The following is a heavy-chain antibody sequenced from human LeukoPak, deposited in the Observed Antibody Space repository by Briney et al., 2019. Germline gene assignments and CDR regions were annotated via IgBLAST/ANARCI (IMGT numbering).Heavy chain of an antibody. V-gene: IGHV3-64D*06. CDR2: ISSNGGNT. CDR1: GFTFSNYA. CDR3: VKCVSAVVYIVATIGNYLDY. J-gene: IGHJ4*02. D-gene: IGHD5-12*01. Sequence: GGSLRLSCSASGFTFSNYAMHWVRQAPGKGLEYVSAISSNGGNTYYADSVKGRFTISRDNSKNTLYLQMSSLRAEDTAVYYCVKCVSAVVYIVATIGNYLDYWGQGTLVTVSS.